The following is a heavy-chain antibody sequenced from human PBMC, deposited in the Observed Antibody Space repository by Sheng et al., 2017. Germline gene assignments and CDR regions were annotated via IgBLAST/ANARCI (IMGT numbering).Heavy chain of an antibody. D-gene: IGHD4-17*01. CDR3: AKDDYGDYIT. V-gene: IGHV3-23*04. CDR2: ISGRDGST. CDR1: GFAFSTYA. J-gene: IGHJ4*02. Sequence: LVESGRDLVQPGGSLRLSCAASGFAFSTYAMTWVRQAPGKGLQWVSTISGRDGSTYYADSVKGRFTISRDNSKNTLYLQMNSLRADDTAVYYCAKDDYGDYITWGQGTLVTVSS.